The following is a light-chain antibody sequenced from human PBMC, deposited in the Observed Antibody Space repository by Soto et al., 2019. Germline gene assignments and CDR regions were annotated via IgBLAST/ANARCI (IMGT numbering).Light chain of an antibody. CDR3: SSFTSMSSLV. J-gene: IGLJ3*02. Sequence: QSALTQPASVSGSPGQSITISCTGTSSDVGGYKYVSWYQHHPGKAPKLMIYEVSNRPSGVSNRFSGSKSGNTASLTISGLQAEDEADYYCSSFTSMSSLVFGGGTKLTVL. CDR2: EVS. CDR1: SSDVGGYKY. V-gene: IGLV2-14*01.